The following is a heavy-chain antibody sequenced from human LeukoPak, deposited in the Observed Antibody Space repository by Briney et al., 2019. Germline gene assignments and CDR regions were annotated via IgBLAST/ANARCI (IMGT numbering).Heavy chain of an antibody. CDR2: INVYNGHT. Sequence: VASVKVSCKASGYTFTSYAISWVRQAPGQGLEWMGWINVYNGHTNYAQKLQGRVTMTTYTSTSTAYMELRSLRSDDTAVYYCTRGGDSGGSSWPFDYWGQGTLVTVSS. CDR1: GYTFTSYA. J-gene: IGHJ4*02. CDR3: TRGGDSGGSSWPFDY. V-gene: IGHV1-18*01. D-gene: IGHD6-13*01.